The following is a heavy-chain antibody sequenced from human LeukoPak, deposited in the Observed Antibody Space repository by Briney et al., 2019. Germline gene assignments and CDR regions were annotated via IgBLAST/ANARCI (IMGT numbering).Heavy chain of an antibody. J-gene: IGHJ4*02. V-gene: IGHV4-30-2*01. D-gene: IGHD3-10*01. CDR3: ARNYYGSGSYVFDY. Sequence: SETLSLTCAVSGGSISCGGYSWCWLRQPPGKGLEWMGYIYHSGSTYYNPSLKSRVTISVDMSKNHFSLKRSSVTVPDTAVYYCARNYYGSGSYVFDYRGQGTLGTVSS. CDR2: IYHSGST. CDR1: GGSISCGGYS.